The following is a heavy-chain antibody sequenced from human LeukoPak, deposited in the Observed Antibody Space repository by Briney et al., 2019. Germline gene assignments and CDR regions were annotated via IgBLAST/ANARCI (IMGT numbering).Heavy chain of an antibody. Sequence: SETLSLPCTVSGGSISSSSYYWGWIRQPAGKDLEWIGSIYYSGSTFYNPSLKSRVTISVDTSNNQFSLKLSSVTAADTAVYYCARTPYYDYVRGSYRYELYYFDYWGQGTLVTVSS. V-gene: IGHV4-39*01. J-gene: IGHJ4*02. CDR1: GGSISSSSYY. CDR3: ARTPYYDYVRGSYRYELYYFDY. CDR2: IYYSGST. D-gene: IGHD3-16*02.